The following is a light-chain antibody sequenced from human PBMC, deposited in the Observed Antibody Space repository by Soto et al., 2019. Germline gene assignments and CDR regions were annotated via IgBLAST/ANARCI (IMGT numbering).Light chain of an antibody. CDR2: GAS. V-gene: IGKV3-20*01. CDR3: QQYGTSRAS. J-gene: IGKJ1*01. CDR1: QSFSSRY. Sequence: IVLTQSPGTLSLSPGESATLSCRASQSFSSRYLAWYQQKPGQAPRLIIYGASSRATGIPDRFSGSGSGTDFTLTISSPEPEDFAVYYCQQYGTSRASFGQGTKVEIK.